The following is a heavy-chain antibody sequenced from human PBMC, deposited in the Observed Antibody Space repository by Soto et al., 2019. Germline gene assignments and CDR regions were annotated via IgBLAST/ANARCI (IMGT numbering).Heavy chain of an antibody. Sequence: SETLSLTCTVSGGSISSSSYYWGWIRQPPGKGLEWIGSIYYSGSTYYNPSLKSRGTISVDTSKNQFSLKLSSVTAADTAVYYCARTQNKGTYYYDSSGYPRPGFDYWGQGTLVTVSS. CDR3: ARTQNKGTYYYDSSGYPRPGFDY. CDR2: IYYSGST. V-gene: IGHV4-39*01. D-gene: IGHD3-22*01. J-gene: IGHJ4*02. CDR1: GGSISSSSYY.